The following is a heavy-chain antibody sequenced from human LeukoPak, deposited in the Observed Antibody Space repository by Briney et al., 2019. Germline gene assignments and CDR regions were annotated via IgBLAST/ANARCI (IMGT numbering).Heavy chain of an antibody. D-gene: IGHD3-10*01. J-gene: IGHJ5*02. Sequence: PSETLSLTCAVYGGSFSGHFWIWIRQPPGKGLEWIGEINHSGSTNYNPCLKGRVTISVDTSKNQFSLKLKSVTAADTAVYYCARGGRGEPTARRFKPGNWFDPWGQGTLVTVFS. CDR3: ARGGRGEPTARRFKPGNWFDP. CDR1: GGSFSGHF. CDR2: INHSGST. V-gene: IGHV4-34*01.